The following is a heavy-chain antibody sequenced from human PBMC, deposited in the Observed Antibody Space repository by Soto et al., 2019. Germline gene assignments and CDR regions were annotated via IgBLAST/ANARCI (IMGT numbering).Heavy chain of an antibody. D-gene: IGHD3-10*01. CDR2: IKQDGSEK. V-gene: IGHV3-7*05. CDR1: GFNFSSYW. J-gene: IGHJ4*02. CDR3: ARLGLLWFGGPY. Sequence: VGSLRVSCAASGFNFSSYWMSWVRQAPGKGLERVANIKQDGSEKYYVDSVKGRFTISRDNAKNSLYLQMNSLRAEDTSVYYCARLGLLWFGGPYWGQGTLVTVSS.